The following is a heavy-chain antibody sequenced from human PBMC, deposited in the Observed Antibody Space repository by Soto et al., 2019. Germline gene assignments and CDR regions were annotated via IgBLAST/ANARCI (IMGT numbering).Heavy chain of an antibody. CDR1: GFTFSSYA. D-gene: IGHD3-3*01. CDR2: ISGSGGST. CDR3: AKDLGTIFGVVDYGMDV. V-gene: IGHV3-23*01. Sequence: PGGSLRLSCAASGFTFSSYAMSWVRQAPGKGLEWVSAISGSGGSTYYADSVKGRFTISRDNSKNTLYLQMNSLRAEDTAVYYCAKDLGTIFGVVDYGMDVWGQGTTVTVSS. J-gene: IGHJ6*02.